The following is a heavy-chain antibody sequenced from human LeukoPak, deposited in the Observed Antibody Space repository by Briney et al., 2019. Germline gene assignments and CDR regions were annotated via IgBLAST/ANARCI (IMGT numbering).Heavy chain of an antibody. Sequence: GGSLRLSCAASGFTFSSYGMHWVRQAPGKGLEWVAVISYDGSNKYYADSVKGRFTISRDNSKNTLYLQTNSLRAEDTAVYYCAKDQLVYDILTYFDYWGQGTLVTVSS. CDR2: ISYDGSNK. V-gene: IGHV3-30*18. D-gene: IGHD3-9*01. J-gene: IGHJ4*02. CDR1: GFTFSSYG. CDR3: AKDQLVYDILTYFDY.